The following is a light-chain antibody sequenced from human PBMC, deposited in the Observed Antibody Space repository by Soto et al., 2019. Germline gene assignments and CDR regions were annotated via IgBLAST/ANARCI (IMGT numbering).Light chain of an antibody. CDR3: QQYNSYWT. V-gene: IGKV3-20*01. CDR1: QSVSSGY. J-gene: IGKJ1*01. CDR2: GAS. Sequence: PGGRATLSCRASQSVSSGYLAWYQQKPGQAPSLLIYGASSRATGIPDRFSGSGSGTEFTLTISSLQPDDFATYYCQQYNSYWTFGQGTKVDIK.